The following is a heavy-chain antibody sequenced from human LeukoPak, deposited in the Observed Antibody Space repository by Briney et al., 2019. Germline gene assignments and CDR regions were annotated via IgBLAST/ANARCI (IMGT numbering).Heavy chain of an antibody. V-gene: IGHV4-59*01. CDR3: ARGTPGSYLGY. CDR2: IYYSGST. Sequence: PSETLSLTCTVSGGSISSYYWSWIRQPPGKGLEWIGYIYYSGSTNYNPSLKSRVTISVDTSKNQFSLKLSSVTAADTAVYYCARGTPGSYLGYWGQGTLVTVSS. J-gene: IGHJ4*02. D-gene: IGHD3-16*02. CDR1: GGSISSYY.